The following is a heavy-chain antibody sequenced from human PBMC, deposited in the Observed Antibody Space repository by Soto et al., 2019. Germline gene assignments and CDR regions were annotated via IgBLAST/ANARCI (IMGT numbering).Heavy chain of an antibody. CDR3: ASATILGARNAVDV. Sequence: EVQLVESGGGLVQPGGSLRLSCTASGFTIRSSWMHWVRQAPGKGLVWVSRISSDGAYTYYADSVKGRFTISRDDAKNTLYVQMNSLRVDDTGVYFCASATILGARNAVDVWGQGTTVTVSS. D-gene: IGHD1-26*01. J-gene: IGHJ6*02. CDR2: ISSDGAYT. CDR1: GFTIRSSW. V-gene: IGHV3-74*01.